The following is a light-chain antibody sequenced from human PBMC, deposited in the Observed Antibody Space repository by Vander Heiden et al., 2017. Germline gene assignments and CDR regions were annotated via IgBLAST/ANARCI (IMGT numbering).Light chain of an antibody. Sequence: IQLTQYPSSLSASVGDRVTITCRASPGIRNDLGWYQQKTGKAPKLLIYAGSSLQSGVPSSVSGSGSGTEFTLTSISLQPEDFATYYCRQHNSYPRTFGQGTNVEIK. V-gene: IGKV1-17*01. CDR1: PGIRND. J-gene: IGKJ1*01. CDR2: AGS. CDR3: RQHNSYPRT.